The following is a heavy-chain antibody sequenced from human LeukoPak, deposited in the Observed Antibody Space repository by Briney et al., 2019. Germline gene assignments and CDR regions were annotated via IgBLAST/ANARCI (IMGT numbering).Heavy chain of an antibody. D-gene: IGHD2-2*01. V-gene: IGHV4-31*03. CDR3: ARSDGSTLDP. CDR1: GGSISSGGYY. J-gene: IGHJ5*02. Sequence: TLSLTCTVSGGSISSGGYYWSWIRQHPGKGLEWIGYIYYSGSTYYNPSLKSRVTLSVDTSKNQFSLKLSSVTAADTAVYYCARSDGSTLDPWGQGPLVTVSS. CDR2: IYYSGST.